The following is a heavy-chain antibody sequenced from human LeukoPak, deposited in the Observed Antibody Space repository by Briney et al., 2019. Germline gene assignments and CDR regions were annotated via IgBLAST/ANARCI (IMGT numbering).Heavy chain of an antibody. V-gene: IGHV3-33*01. CDR1: GYTLTELS. CDR3: ARDSLLGVYYGSGTLDY. D-gene: IGHD3-10*01. J-gene: IGHJ4*02. Sequence: GASVKVSCKVSGYTLTELSMHWVRQAPGKGLEWVAVIWYDGSNKYYADSVKGRFTISRDNSKNTLYLQMNSLRAEDTAVYYCARDSLLGVYYGSGTLDYWGQGTLVTVSS. CDR2: IWYDGSNK.